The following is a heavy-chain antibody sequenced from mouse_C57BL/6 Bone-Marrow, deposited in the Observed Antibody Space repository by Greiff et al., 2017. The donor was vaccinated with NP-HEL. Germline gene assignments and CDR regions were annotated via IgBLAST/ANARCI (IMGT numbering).Heavy chain of an antibody. CDR2: INPNNGGT. Sequence: VQLQQSGPELVKPGASVKISCTASGYTFTDYYMHWVKQSHGKSLEWIGDINPNNGGTSYNQKFKGKATLTVDTSSSTAYMELRSLTSEDSAVDYCARATYNDCDEAMDYWGQGTSVTVSS. CDR3: ARATYNDCDEAMDY. CDR1: GYTFTDYY. D-gene: IGHD2-4*01. J-gene: IGHJ4*01. V-gene: IGHV1-26*01.